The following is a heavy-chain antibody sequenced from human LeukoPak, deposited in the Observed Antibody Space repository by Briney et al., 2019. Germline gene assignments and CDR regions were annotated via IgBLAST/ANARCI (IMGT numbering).Heavy chain of an antibody. V-gene: IGHV4-34*01. Sequence: SETLSLTCAVYGGSLSGYYWSWIRRPPGKGLEWIGEINHSGSTNYNLSLKSRVTISVDTSKNHFSLKLSSVTAADTAVYYCARQYGVRGVISNYFDPWGQGTLVTVSS. CDR3: ARQYGVRGVISNYFDP. J-gene: IGHJ5*02. D-gene: IGHD3-10*01. CDR2: INHSGST. CDR1: GGSLSGYY.